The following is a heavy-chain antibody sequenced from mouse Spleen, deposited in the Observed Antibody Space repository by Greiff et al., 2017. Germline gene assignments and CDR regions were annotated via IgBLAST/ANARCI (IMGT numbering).Heavy chain of an antibody. D-gene: IGHD3-3*01. CDR2: IHPNSGST. J-gene: IGHJ1*01. Sequence: QVQLQQPGAELVKPGASVKLSCKASGYTFTSYWMHWVKQRPGQGLEWIGMIHPNSGSTNYNEKFKSKATLTVDKSSSTAYMQLSSLTSEDSAVYYCAREDRGTLGWYFDVWGAGTTVTVSS. V-gene: IGHV1-64*01. CDR3: AREDRGTLGWYFDV. CDR1: GYTFTSYW.